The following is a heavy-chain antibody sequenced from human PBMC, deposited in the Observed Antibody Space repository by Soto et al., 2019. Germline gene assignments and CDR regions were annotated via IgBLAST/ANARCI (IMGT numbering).Heavy chain of an antibody. CDR3: ARDDYYDTSGYLALFDY. CDR2: ISGSGGST. D-gene: IGHD3-22*01. J-gene: IGHJ4*02. CDR1: GFTFSDHD. V-gene: IGHV3-48*02. Sequence: PGGSLRLSCAVSGFTFSDHDMDWVRQAPGKGLEWVSAISGSGGSTYYADSVKGRFTISRDNAKNSLYLQMNSLRDEDTAVYYCARDDYYDTSGYLALFDYWGQGTLVTVSS.